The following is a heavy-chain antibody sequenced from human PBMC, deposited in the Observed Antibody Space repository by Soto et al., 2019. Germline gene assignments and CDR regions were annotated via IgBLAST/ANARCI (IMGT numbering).Heavy chain of an antibody. Sequence: ASVKFSCKASGYTFTGYFLHWVRQAPGQGLEWMGWINPNSGDTNYAQKFQGRVTMTRDTSISTAYMELSRLSSDDTAVYYCARVKNYYDSSGPFDYWGQGTLVTVSS. CDR1: GYTFTGYF. J-gene: IGHJ4*02. V-gene: IGHV1-2*02. CDR2: INPNSGDT. D-gene: IGHD3-22*01. CDR3: ARVKNYYDSSGPFDY.